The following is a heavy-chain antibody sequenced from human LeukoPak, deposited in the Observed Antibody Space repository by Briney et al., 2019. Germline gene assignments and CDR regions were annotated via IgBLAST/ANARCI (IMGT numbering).Heavy chain of an antibody. CDR3: ARARYSYAAGAFDI. V-gene: IGHV3-21*01. J-gene: IGHJ3*02. CDR1: GFTFSSYS. Sequence: GSLRLSCAASGFTFSSYSMNWVRQAPGKGLEWVSSISSSSSYIYYADSVKGRFTISRDNAKNSLYLQMNSLRAEDTAVYYCARARYSYAAGAFDIWGQGIMVTVSS. D-gene: IGHD5-18*01. CDR2: ISSSSSYI.